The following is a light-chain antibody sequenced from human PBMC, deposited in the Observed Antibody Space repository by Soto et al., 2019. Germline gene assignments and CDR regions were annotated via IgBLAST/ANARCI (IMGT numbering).Light chain of an antibody. V-gene: IGLV2-8*01. CDR3: SSYAGSNNLV. CDR2: EVN. Sequence: QSALTQPPSASGSPGQSVTISCTGTSSDVGGYNYVSWYQQYPGKAPKLMIYEVNKRPSGVPDRFSGSKSGNTASLTVSGLQAQDDADYYCSSYAGSNNLVFGGGTKLTVL. CDR1: SSDVGGYNY. J-gene: IGLJ2*01.